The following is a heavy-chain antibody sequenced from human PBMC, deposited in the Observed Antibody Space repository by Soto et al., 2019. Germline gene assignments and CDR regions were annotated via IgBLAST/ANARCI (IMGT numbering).Heavy chain of an antibody. CDR2: IYYSGST. CDR3: ARDRHYFDSSGYYLYYIAF. CDR1: GDSISSDDYY. D-gene: IGHD3-22*01. J-gene: IGHJ4*01. Sequence: SETLSLTCTVSGDSISSDDYYWSWIRQHPGKGLEWIGYIYYSGSTSYNPSLKSRVTISVDTSKNQYSLRLTSVTAADTAVYYCARDRHYFDSSGYYLYYIAFWGHGPLVTVSS. V-gene: IGHV4-31*03.